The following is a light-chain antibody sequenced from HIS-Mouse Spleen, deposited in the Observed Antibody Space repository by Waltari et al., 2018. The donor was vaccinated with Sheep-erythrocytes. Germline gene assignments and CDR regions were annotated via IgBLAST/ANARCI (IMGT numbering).Light chain of an antibody. CDR2: PDS. J-gene: IGLJ3*02. CDR1: KLGDKY. CDR3: QAWDSSTAWV. V-gene: IGLV3-1*01. Sequence: SYELTQPPSVSVSPGQTASITCSGDKLGDKYACRDQQKPGQSPVLVIYPDSKRPSGIPERFSGSNSGNTATLTISGTQAMDEADYYCQAWDSSTAWVFGGGTKLTVL.